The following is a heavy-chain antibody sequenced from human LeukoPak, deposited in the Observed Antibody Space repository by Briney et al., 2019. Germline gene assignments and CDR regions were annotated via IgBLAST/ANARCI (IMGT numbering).Heavy chain of an antibody. CDR1: GGTFSSYA. Sequence: ASVKVSCKASGGTFSSYAISWVRQAPGQGLEWMGRIIPILGIANYAQKFQGRVTITADKSTSTAYMELSSLRSEDTAVYYCAIPLYYYDSSGHAFDIWGQGTMVTVSS. D-gene: IGHD3-22*01. V-gene: IGHV1-69*04. J-gene: IGHJ3*02. CDR3: AIPLYYYDSSGHAFDI. CDR2: IIPILGIA.